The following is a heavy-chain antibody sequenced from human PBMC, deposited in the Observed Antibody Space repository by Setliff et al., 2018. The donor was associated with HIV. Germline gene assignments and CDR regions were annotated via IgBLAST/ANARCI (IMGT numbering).Heavy chain of an antibody. CDR2: ISGSGGDT. CDR3: AREVVGATERYYFDY. J-gene: IGHJ4*02. Sequence: GGSLRLSCAASGFIFSAYSMNWVRQAPGKGLEWVSSISGSGGDTYYADSVKGRFTISRDNAKNSLYLQMNSLRAEDTAVYYCAREVVGATERYYFDYWGQGTLVTVSS. CDR1: GFIFSAYS. D-gene: IGHD1-26*01. V-gene: IGHV3-21*04.